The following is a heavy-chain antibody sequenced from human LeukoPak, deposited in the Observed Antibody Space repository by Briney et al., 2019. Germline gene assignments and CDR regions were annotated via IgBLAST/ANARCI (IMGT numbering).Heavy chain of an antibody. D-gene: IGHD6-19*01. CDR2: IGIGGTT. CDR1: GFTFSSYA. J-gene: IGHJ4*02. V-gene: IGHV3-23*01. CDR3: ARMAGNDY. Sequence: GGSLRLSCAASGFTFSSYAMSWVRQAPGKGLEWVSAIGIGGTTYYADSVKGRFTISRDNSKNSLYLQMNSLRAEGTAVYYCARMAGNDYWGQGTLVTVSS.